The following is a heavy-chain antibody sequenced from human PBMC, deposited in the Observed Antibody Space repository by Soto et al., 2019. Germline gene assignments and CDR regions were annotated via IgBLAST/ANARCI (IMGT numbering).Heavy chain of an antibody. CDR1: GFTFSSYA. J-gene: IGHJ4*02. CDR2: ISYDGSNK. V-gene: IGHV3-30-3*01. CDR3: ARDLVAAQGY. D-gene: IGHD6-25*01. Sequence: PGGSLRLSCAASGFTFSSYAMHWVRQAPGKGLEWVAVISYDGSNKYYADSVKGRFTISRDNSKNTLYLQMNSLRAEDTAVYYCARDLVAAQGYWGQGTLVTVSS.